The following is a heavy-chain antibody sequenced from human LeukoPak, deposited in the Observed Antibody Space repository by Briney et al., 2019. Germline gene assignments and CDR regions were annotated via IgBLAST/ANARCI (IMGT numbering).Heavy chain of an antibody. D-gene: IGHD3-16*02. V-gene: IGHV3-74*01. CDR2: INSDGSST. CDR3: ARDLDDYVWGSYRYSFFAY. Sequence: GGSLRLSCAASGFTFSSYWMHWVRQAPGKGLVWVSRINSDGSSTSYADSVKGRFTISRDNAKNTLYLQMNSLRAEDTAVYYCARDLDDYVWGSYRYSFFAYWGQGTLVTVSS. J-gene: IGHJ4*02. CDR1: GFTFSSYW.